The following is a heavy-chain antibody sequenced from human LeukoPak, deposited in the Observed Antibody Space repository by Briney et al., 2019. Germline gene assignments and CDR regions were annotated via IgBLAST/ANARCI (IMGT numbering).Heavy chain of an antibody. D-gene: IGHD3-10*01. CDR2: INPNSGGT. CDR3: ARDLYSGGSGIPHDY. Sequence: GASVKVSCKASGYTFTGYYMHWVRQAPGQGLEWMGWINPNSGGTNYAQKFQGRVTMTRDTSISTAYMELSRLRSNDTAVYYCARDLYSGGSGIPHDYWGQGTLVTVSS. V-gene: IGHV1-2*02. J-gene: IGHJ4*02. CDR1: GYTFTGYY.